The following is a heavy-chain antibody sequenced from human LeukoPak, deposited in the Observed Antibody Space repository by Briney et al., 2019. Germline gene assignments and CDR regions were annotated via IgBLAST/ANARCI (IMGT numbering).Heavy chain of an antibody. J-gene: IGHJ4*02. D-gene: IGHD2-15*01. CDR1: GASINSHY. CDR2: IYISGST. CDR3: ARALNPLPGTYYFDY. Sequence: VKPSGTLSLTCTVSGASINSHYWSWIRQPAGKGLEWIGRIYISGSTNYNSSLQSRVTMSVDTSKNQFSLKLTSVTAADTAVYYCARALNPLPGTYYFDYWGQGTLVTVSS. V-gene: IGHV4-4*07.